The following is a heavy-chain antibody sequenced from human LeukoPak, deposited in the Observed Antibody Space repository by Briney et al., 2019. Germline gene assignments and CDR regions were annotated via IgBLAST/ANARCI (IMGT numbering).Heavy chain of an antibody. CDR1: GGSITSGNW. CDR2: VYRSGST. J-gene: IGHJ4*02. Sequence: SETLSLTCTVSGGSITSGNWWSWVRQSPGKGLQWIGEVYRSGSTNFNPSLKSRVTISVDTSKNQFSLKLSSVTAADTAVYYCAHNGWYSIDNWGQGTLVTVSS. CDR3: AHNGWYSIDN. V-gene: IGHV4-4*02. D-gene: IGHD6-19*01.